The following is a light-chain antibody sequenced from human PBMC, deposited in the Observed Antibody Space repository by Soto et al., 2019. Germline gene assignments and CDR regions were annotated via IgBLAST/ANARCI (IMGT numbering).Light chain of an antibody. CDR1: GGSIASNY. Sequence: NFMLTQPNSVSESPGKTVTISCTGSGGSIASNYVQWFQQRPGSAPTTVIYEDDQRPSGVPDRFSGSNDSSSNSASLTISGLKTEDEADYYCQSSDIRNVVFGGGTKLTVL. J-gene: IGLJ2*01. V-gene: IGLV6-57*02. CDR2: EDD. CDR3: QSSDIRNVV.